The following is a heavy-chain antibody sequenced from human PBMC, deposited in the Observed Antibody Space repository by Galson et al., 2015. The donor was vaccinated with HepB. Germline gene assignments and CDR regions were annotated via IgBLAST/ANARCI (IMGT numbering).Heavy chain of an antibody. CDR2: INAGNGNT. J-gene: IGHJ5*02. CDR3: ARAPPPVMARGVAGWFDP. Sequence: SVKVSCKASGYTFTSYAMHWVRQAPGQRLEWMGWINAGNGNTKYSQKFQGRVTITRDTSASTAYMELSSLRSEDTAVYYCARAPPPVMARGVAGWFDPWGQGTLVTVSS. CDR1: GYTFTSYA. V-gene: IGHV1-3*01. D-gene: IGHD3-10*01.